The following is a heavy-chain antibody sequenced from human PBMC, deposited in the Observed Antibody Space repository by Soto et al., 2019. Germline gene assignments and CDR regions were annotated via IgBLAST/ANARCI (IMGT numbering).Heavy chain of an antibody. CDR3: ARAVPYSVGARLDY. CDR2: ISVYDGKT. V-gene: IGHV1-18*01. D-gene: IGHD1-26*01. CDR1: GYSFSNYG. Sequence: QVKLLKSGAEVKKPGASVKVSCKVSGYSFSNYGITWVRQAPGQGLEWMGWISVYDGKTAYAQKVQDRVTVTIDTSTSTAYMELRSLRSDDTAVYHCARAVPYSVGARLDYWGQGTLVTVSS. J-gene: IGHJ4*02.